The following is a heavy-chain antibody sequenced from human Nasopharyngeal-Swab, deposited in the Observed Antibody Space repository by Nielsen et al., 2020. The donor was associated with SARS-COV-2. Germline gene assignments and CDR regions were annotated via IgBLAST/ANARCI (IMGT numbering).Heavy chain of an antibody. CDR3: ARGSLTGYTRYYCYGLDV. Sequence: WVRQAPGQGLEWMGWIRASNGNTDYAQKLQDRVTMTTDTSTSTAYMELRSLRSDDTAVYYCARGSLTGYTRYYCYGLDVWGQGTTVTVSS. D-gene: IGHD3-9*01. V-gene: IGHV1-18*01. J-gene: IGHJ6*02. CDR2: IRASNGNT.